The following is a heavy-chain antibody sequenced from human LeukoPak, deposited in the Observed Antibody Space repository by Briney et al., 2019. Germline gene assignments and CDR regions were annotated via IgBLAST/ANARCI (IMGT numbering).Heavy chain of an antibody. CDR1: GFNFNTYT. CDR2: ISSDSSYI. J-gene: IGHJ5*02. Sequence: NAGGSLRLSCAASGFNFNTYTMNWVRQAPGKGLEWVSSISSDSSYIYYADAVHGRFTVSRDNAKYSLYLQMNVLRVEDTAVYYCATLNWDGGEVSGFDHWGQGIMVTVSS. V-gene: IGHV3-21*01. D-gene: IGHD2-21*01. CDR3: ATLNWDGGEVSGFDH.